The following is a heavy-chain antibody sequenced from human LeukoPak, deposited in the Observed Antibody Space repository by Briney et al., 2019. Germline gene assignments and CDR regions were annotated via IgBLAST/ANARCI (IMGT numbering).Heavy chain of an antibody. D-gene: IGHD3-22*01. CDR2: INPNSGGT. Sequence: GASVKVSCKASGYTFTGYYVHWVRQAPGQGLEWMGRINPNSGGTNYAQKFQGKVTMTRDTSISTAYMELSRLRSDDTAVYYCAGEEAYYYDSSGDFDYWGQGTLVTVSS. V-gene: IGHV1-2*06. CDR3: AGEEAYYYDSSGDFDY. J-gene: IGHJ4*02. CDR1: GYTFTGYY.